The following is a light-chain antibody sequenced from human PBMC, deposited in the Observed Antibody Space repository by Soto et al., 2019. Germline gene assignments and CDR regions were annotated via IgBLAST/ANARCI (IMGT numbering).Light chain of an antibody. CDR1: QSVSSY. V-gene: IGKV3-11*01. Sequence: EIVLTQPPATLSLSPGERATLSCRASQSVSSYLAWYPQKPGQAPRLLIYDASNRATGIPARFSGSGSGTDFTLTISSLEPEDFAVYHCQQYGTSPFTFGQGTRLEI. CDR3: QQYGTSPFT. J-gene: IGKJ5*01. CDR2: DAS.